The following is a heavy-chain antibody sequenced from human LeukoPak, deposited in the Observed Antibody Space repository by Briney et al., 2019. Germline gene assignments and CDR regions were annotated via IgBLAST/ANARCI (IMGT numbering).Heavy chain of an antibody. CDR2: INHSGST. V-gene: IGHV4-34*01. D-gene: IGHD3-22*01. CDR3: ARGSIYYDSSGYYSFDY. CDR1: GGSFSGYY. Sequence: SETLSLTCAVYGGSFSGYYWSWIRQPPGKGLEWIGEINHSGSTNYNPSLKSRVAISVDTSKNQFSLKLSSVTAADTAVYYCARGSIYYDSSGYYSFDYWGQGTLVTVSS. J-gene: IGHJ4*02.